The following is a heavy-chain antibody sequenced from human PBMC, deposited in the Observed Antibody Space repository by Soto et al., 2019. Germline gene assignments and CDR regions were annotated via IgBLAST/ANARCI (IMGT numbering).Heavy chain of an antibody. CDR3: ARLNDSSGCDAFDI. D-gene: IGHD3-22*01. V-gene: IGHV5-51*01. CDR1: GYSFTSYW. Sequence: PGESLKISCKVSGYSFTSYWIGWVRQMPGKGLEWMGIIYPGDSDTRYSPSFQGQVTISADKSISTAYLQRSSLKASDTAMYYCARLNDSSGCDAFDIWGQGTMVTVSS. J-gene: IGHJ3*02. CDR2: IYPGDSDT.